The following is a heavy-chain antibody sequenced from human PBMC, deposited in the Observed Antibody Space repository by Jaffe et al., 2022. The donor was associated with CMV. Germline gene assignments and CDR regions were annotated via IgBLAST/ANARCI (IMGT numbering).Heavy chain of an antibody. D-gene: IGHD2-2*01. V-gene: IGHV2-5*01. Sequence: QITLKESGPTLVKPTQTLTLTCTFSGFSLSTSGVGVGWIRQPPGKALEWLALIYWNDDKRYSPSLKSRLTITKDTSKNQVVLTMTNMDPVDTATYYCAHSRYCSSTSCYGHFYFDYWGQGTLVTVSS. J-gene: IGHJ4*02. CDR2: IYWNDDK. CDR1: GFSLSTSGVG. CDR3: AHSRYCSSTSCYGHFYFDY.